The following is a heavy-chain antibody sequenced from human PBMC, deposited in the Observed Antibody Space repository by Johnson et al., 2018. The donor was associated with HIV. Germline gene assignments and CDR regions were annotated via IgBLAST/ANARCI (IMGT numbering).Heavy chain of an antibody. CDR1: GFTFRNYA. CDR2: INWNSGSR. Sequence: VQLVESGGGLVQPGGSLRLSCAASGFTFRNYAMHWVRQAPGKGPEWVSGINWNSGSRGYADSVKGRFTISRDNAKSSLYLQMNSLRVEDTGVYYCASDILFGTTRFDHDAFDIWGQGTMVTVSS. CDR3: ASDILFGTTRFDHDAFDI. J-gene: IGHJ3*02. D-gene: IGHD1-1*01. V-gene: IGHV3-9*01.